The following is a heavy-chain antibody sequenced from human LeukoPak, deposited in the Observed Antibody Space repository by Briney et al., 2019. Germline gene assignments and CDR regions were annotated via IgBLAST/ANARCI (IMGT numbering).Heavy chain of an antibody. D-gene: IGHD1-26*01. V-gene: IGHV1-46*01. Sequence: ASVKVSCKASGGTFSSYAISWVRQAPGQGLEWMGIINPSGGSTSYAQKFQGRVTMTRDTSTSTVYMELSSLRSEDTAVYYCARDTQYSGSYYYYGMDVWGQGTTVTVS. CDR3: ARDTQYSGSYYYYGMDV. CDR2: INPSGGST. J-gene: IGHJ6*02. CDR1: GGTFSSYA.